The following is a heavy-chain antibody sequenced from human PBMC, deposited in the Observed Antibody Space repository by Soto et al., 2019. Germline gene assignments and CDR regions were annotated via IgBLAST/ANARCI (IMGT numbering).Heavy chain of an antibody. CDR1: GYTFTSYD. D-gene: IGHD2-2*01. CDR3: ARGYCSSTSCKTHHYYMDV. J-gene: IGHJ6*03. V-gene: IGHV1-8*01. Sequence: GASVKVSCKASGYTFTSYDINWMRQATGQGLEWMGWMNPNSGNTGYAQKFQGRVTMTRNTSISTAYMELSSLRSEDTAVYYCARGYCSSTSCKTHHYYMDVWGKGTTVTVSS. CDR2: MNPNSGNT.